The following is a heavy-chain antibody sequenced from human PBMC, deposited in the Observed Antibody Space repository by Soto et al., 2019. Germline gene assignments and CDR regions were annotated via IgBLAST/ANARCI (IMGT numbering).Heavy chain of an antibody. Sequence: PSETLSLTCTVIGGSIRSPNFSWSWIRQHPGKGPEWIGNIYYSGSTYYNPSLKSRVTISVDTSKNQFSLKLSSVTAADTAVYYCANYYDSSGYYVWGQGTLVTVSS. D-gene: IGHD3-22*01. J-gene: IGHJ4*02. CDR1: GGSIRSPNFS. V-gene: IGHV4-31*03. CDR3: ANYYDSSGYYV. CDR2: IYYSGST.